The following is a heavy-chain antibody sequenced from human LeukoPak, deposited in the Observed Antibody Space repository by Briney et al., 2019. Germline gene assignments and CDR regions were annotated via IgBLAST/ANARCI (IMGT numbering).Heavy chain of an antibody. CDR1: GDTFTSYD. D-gene: IGHD3-3*01. J-gene: IGHJ4*02. V-gene: IGHV1-8*01. CDR2: MNPKSGNT. CDR3: ARGLEWIDDY. Sequence: ASVKVSCKASGDTFTSYDINWVRQATGQGLEWMGWMNPKSGNTGYAQKFQGRVTMTRNTSISTAYMELSSLRSEDTAVYFCARGLEWIDDYWGQGTLVTVSS.